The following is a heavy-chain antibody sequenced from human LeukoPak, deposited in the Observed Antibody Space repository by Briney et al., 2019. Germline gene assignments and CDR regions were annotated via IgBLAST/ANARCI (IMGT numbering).Heavy chain of an antibody. CDR2: ISGSGGST. V-gene: IGHV3-23*01. CDR3: VKDPHIVVATALFDY. Sequence: GGSLRLSCAASGFTFSSYAMSWVRQAPGKGLEWVSSISGSGGSTHYADSVKGRFTVSRDSSKNTLYLQMNSLRAEDTAVYYCVKDPHIVVATALFDYWGQGTLVTVSS. D-gene: IGHD2-21*02. CDR1: GFTFSSYA. J-gene: IGHJ4*02.